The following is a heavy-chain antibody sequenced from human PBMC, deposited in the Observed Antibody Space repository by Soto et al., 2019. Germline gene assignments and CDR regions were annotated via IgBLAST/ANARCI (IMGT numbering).Heavy chain of an antibody. V-gene: IGHV4-4*07. CDR1: GGSISSYY. CDR3: ARGGHDILTGSLPFDY. CDR2: IYTSGST. Sequence: ETLSLTCTVSGGSISSYYWSWIRQPAGKGLEWIGRIYTSGSTNYNPSLKSRVTMSVDTSKNQFSLKLSSVTAADTAVYYCARGGHDILTGSLPFDYWGQGTLVTVSS. D-gene: IGHD3-9*01. J-gene: IGHJ4*02.